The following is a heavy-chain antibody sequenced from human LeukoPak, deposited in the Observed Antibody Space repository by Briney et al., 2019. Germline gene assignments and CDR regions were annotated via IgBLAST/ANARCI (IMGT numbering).Heavy chain of an antibody. D-gene: IGHD3-3*02. CDR2: IYSGGST. CDR1: GFTVSSND. CDR3: AKDRRRAFFEWLPYY. Sequence: PGGSLRLSCAASGFTVSSNDMSWVRQAPGKGLEWVSVIYSGGSTYYADSVKGRFTISRDNSKNTLYLQMNSLRTEDTALYYCAKDRRRAFFEWLPYYLGQGTLVTVSS. V-gene: IGHV3-53*05. J-gene: IGHJ4*02.